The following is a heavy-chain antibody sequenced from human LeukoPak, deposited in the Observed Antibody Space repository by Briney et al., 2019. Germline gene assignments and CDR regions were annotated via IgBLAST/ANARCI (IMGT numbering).Heavy chain of an antibody. D-gene: IGHD2-2*01. CDR3: AICSSTRTHAFDI. CDR2: IYHSGST. Sequence: SETLSLTCAVSGYSISSGYYWGWIRQPPGKGLEWIGSIYHSGSTYYNPSLKSRVTISVDTSKNQFSLKLSSVTAAGTAVYYCAICSSTRTHAFDIWGQGTMVTVSS. CDR1: GYSISSGYY. V-gene: IGHV4-38-2*01. J-gene: IGHJ3*02.